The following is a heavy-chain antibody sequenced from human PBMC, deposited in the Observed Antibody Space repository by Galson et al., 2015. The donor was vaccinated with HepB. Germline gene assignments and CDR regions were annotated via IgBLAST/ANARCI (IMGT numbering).Heavy chain of an antibody. Sequence: SLRLSCAASGFTFTNYDMTWVRQAPGKGLEWVSGISGSGGTTYNADSVKGRFTISRDNSKNTLVLQMNSLRAEDMAVYYCAKGYSGSPSSQLDDRGQGTLVTVSS. CDR3: AKGYSGSPSSQLDD. J-gene: IGHJ4*02. D-gene: IGHD2-2*01. V-gene: IGHV3-23*01. CDR2: ISGSGGTT. CDR1: GFTFTNYD.